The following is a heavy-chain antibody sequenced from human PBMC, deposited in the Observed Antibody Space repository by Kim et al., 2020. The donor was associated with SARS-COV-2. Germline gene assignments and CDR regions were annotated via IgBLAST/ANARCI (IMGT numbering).Heavy chain of an antibody. CDR3: ARGGATPFLAQDAFDI. V-gene: IGHV5-51*01. CDR2: IYPGDSDT. Sequence: GESLKISCKGSGYSFTSYWIGWVRQMPGKGLEWMGIIYPGDSDTRYSPSFQGQVTISADKSISTAYLQWSSLKASDTAMYYCARGGATPFLAQDAFDIWGQGTMVTVSS. CDR1: GYSFTSYW. J-gene: IGHJ3*02. D-gene: IGHD2-15*01.